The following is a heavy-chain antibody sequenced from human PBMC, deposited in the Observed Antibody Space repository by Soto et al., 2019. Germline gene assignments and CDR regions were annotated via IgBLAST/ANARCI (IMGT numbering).Heavy chain of an antibody. CDR1: GGSISSYY. V-gene: IGHV4-59*01. CDR3: ARGWRYNWNDDGAFDI. Sequence: QVQLQESGPGLVKPSETLSLTCTVSGGSISSYYWSWIRQPPGKGLEWIRYIYYRGSTNYNPSLKSRVTISVDTSKNQFSLKLSSVTAADTAVYYCARGWRYNWNDDGAFDIWGQGTMVTVSS. D-gene: IGHD1-20*01. CDR2: IYYRGST. J-gene: IGHJ3*02.